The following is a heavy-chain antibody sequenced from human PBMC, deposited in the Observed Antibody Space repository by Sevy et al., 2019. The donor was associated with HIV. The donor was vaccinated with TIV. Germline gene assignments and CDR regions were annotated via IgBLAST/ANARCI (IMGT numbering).Heavy chain of an antibody. D-gene: IGHD3-16*01. J-gene: IGHJ5*01. V-gene: IGHV4-31*03. Sequence: SETLSLTCSVSGDSITSGDYYWSWIRQHPGKGLEWIGYKHYSGIIYSSPSLKSRVLMSVDRSKNQLSLKLTSVTAADTAVHYCARDSSRVEATMIKGLDPWGQGTLVTVSS. CDR3: ARDSSRVEATMIKGLDP. CDR2: KHYSGII. CDR1: GDSITSGDYY.